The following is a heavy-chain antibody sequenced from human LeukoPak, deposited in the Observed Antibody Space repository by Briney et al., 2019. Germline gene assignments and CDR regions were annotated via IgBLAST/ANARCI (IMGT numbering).Heavy chain of an antibody. CDR3: ARDIKATIDY. CDR1: GFTFSSYS. Sequence: GSLRLSCAASGFTFSSYSMNWVRQAPGKGLEWVSAISGSGDSTYYGDSVKGRFTISRDNSKNTLYLQMNSLRAEDTAVYYCARDIKATIDYWGQGTLVTVSS. J-gene: IGHJ4*02. CDR2: ISGSGDST. V-gene: IGHV3-23*01. D-gene: IGHD5-12*01.